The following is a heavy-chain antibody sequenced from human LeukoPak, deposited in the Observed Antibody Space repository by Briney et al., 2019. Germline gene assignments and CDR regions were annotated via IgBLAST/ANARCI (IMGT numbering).Heavy chain of an antibody. CDR3: ARDSPFMVPGTGDAFDI. V-gene: IGHV1-18*01. CDR2: ISAYHGKT. Sequence: ASVTVSCTASGYDFSTFGISWVRQAPGEGLEWMGWISAYHGKTNFPQRFQGRVTLTTETSTSTAYMELRSLRSDDTAIYYCARDSPFMVPGTGDAFDIWGQGTMVSVSS. J-gene: IGHJ3*02. D-gene: IGHD6-19*01. CDR1: GYDFSTFG.